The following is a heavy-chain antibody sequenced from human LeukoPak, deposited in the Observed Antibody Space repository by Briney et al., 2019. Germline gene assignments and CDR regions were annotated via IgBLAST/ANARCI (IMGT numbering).Heavy chain of an antibody. CDR2: INPNSGGT. J-gene: IGHJ5*02. CDR3: ARERPLYDSSGYYSNWFDP. D-gene: IGHD3-22*01. Sequence: GASVKVSCKASGYTFTGYYMHWVRQAPGQGPEWMGWINPNSGGTNYAQKFQGRVTMTRDTSISTAYMELSRLRSDDTAVYYCARERPLYDSSGYYSNWFDPWGQGTLVTASS. CDR1: GYTFTGYY. V-gene: IGHV1-2*02.